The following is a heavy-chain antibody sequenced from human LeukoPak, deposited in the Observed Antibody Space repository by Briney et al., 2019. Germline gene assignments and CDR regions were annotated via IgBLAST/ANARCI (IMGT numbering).Heavy chain of an antibody. CDR1: GFTFSSYG. CDR2: IWYDGSNK. Sequence: GGSLRLSCAASGFTFSSYGMHWVRQAPGKGLEWVAVIWYDGSNKYYADSVKGRFTISRDNSKNTLYLQMNSLRAEDTAVYYCAREVVTATPDYYYYGMDVWGQGTTVTVSS. V-gene: IGHV3-33*01. CDR3: AREVVTATPDYYYYGMDV. J-gene: IGHJ6*02. D-gene: IGHD2-21*02.